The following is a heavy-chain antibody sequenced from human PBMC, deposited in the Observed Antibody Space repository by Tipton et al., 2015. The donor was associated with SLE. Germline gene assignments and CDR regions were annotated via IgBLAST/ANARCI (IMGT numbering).Heavy chain of an antibody. Sequence: TLSLTCTVSGGSVSSSSKYWAWIRQPPGTGLEWIGWSYYTGTTTYYHSVLKSRVTMSVDTSKNQFSLRLTSVIAADTAVYYCARLHGYSYGLNWFDPWGQGTLISVSS. V-gene: IGHV4-39*07. CDR2: SYYTGTTT. CDR3: ARLHGYSYGLNWFDP. D-gene: IGHD5-18*01. CDR1: GGSVSSSSKY. J-gene: IGHJ5*02.